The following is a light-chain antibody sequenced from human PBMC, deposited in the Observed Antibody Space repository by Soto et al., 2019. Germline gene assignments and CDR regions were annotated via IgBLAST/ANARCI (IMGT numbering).Light chain of an antibody. Sequence: IVMTQSPATLSVSPGERATLSCRASQSVSSNLAWYQQKPGQAPRLLIYGASTRATGIPARFSGSGSGTAFNLTISSLQSEDFAVDYCQHYNNWPPWTFGHGTKVEIK. J-gene: IGKJ1*01. CDR1: QSVSSN. CDR3: QHYNNWPPWT. CDR2: GAS. V-gene: IGKV3-15*01.